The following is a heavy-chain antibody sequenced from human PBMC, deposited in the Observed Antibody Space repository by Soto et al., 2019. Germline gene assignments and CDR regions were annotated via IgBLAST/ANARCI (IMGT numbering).Heavy chain of an antibody. V-gene: IGHV1-2*04. CDR1: GYTFTGYY. J-gene: IGHJ6*02. CDR3: ARGRYFISWYPPIYYGMDF. D-gene: IGHD6-13*01. CDR2: INPNSGGT. Sequence: GASVKVSCKASGYTFTGYYMHWVRQAPGQGLEWMGWINPNSGGTNYAQKFQGWVTMTRDTSISTAYMELSRLRSDDTAVYYCARGRYFISWYPPIYYGMDFWGQGTTVTVSS.